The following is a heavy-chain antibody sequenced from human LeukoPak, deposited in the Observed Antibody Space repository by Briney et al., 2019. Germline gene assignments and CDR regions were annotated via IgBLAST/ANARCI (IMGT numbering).Heavy chain of an antibody. D-gene: IGHD1-26*01. CDR1: GFTFAAYA. J-gene: IGHJ3*02. V-gene: IGHV3-23*01. CDR3: ARDTIVGATDAFDI. CDR2: ISASGGST. Sequence: PGGSLRLSCAASGFTFAAYAMSWVRQAPGKGLQWVSGISASGGSTYSADSVRGRFTISRDNAKNTLYLQMNSLRAEDTAVYYCARDTIVGATDAFDIWGQGTMVTVSS.